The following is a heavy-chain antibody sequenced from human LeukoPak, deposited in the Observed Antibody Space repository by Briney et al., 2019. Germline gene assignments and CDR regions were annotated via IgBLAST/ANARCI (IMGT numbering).Heavy chain of an antibody. V-gene: IGHV3-23*01. Sequence: GGSLRLSWAASGFTFSSYAMTWVRQAPGKGLERVSGITGSGTRTYHADSVKGRFTISRDNYKHTLYRQINSLRDEDTAAYYCAKATLESCTGGTCYAFDNWGQGTLVTVSS. D-gene: IGHD2-15*01. J-gene: IGHJ4*02. CDR2: ITGSGTRT. CDR1: GFTFSSYA. CDR3: AKATLESCTGGTCYAFDN.